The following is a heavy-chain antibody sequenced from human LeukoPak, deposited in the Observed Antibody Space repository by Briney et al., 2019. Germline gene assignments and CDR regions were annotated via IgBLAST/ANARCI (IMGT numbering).Heavy chain of an antibody. CDR2: IIPIFGTA. J-gene: IGHJ4*02. D-gene: IGHD5-18*01. CDR3: YTYSYGPIEKRDFDY. CDR1: GGTFSSYA. Sequence: ASVKVSCKASGGTFSSYAISWVRQAPGQGLEWMGGIIPIFGTANYAQKFQGRVTITADESTSTAYMELSSLRSEDTAVYYCYTYSYGPIEKRDFDYWGQGTLVTVSS. V-gene: IGHV1-69*13.